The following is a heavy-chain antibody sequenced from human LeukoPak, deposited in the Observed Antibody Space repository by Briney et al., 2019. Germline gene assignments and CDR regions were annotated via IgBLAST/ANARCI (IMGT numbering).Heavy chain of an antibody. CDR1: GYTFTSYG. J-gene: IGHJ5*02. CDR3: AREAYRDILTGYYGGWFDP. D-gene: IGHD3-9*01. V-gene: IGHV1-69*13. CDR2: IIPIFGTA. Sequence: ASVKVSCKASGYTFTSYGISWVRQAPGQGLEWMGGIIPIFGTANYAQKFQGRVTITADESTSTAYMELSSLRSEDTAVYYCAREAYRDILTGYYGGWFDPWGQGTLVTVSS.